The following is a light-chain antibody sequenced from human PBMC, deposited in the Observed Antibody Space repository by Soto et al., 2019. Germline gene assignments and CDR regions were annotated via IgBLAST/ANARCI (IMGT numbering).Light chain of an antibody. CDR1: QSVSSSH. J-gene: IGKJ4*01. CDR2: GAS. V-gene: IGKV3-20*01. Sequence: EIVLTQSPGTLCLSPGETAALSCRTSQSVSSSHLAWYQQKPGQAPRLLIYGASSRATGIPDRFSGRGSGTYVTLSISILGPVDFAEYHWHQYSNLARTFGGGTKVDIK. CDR3: HQYSNLART.